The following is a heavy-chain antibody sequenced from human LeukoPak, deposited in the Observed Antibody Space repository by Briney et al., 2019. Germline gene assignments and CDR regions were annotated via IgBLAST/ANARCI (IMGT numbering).Heavy chain of an antibody. V-gene: IGHV4-39*01. CDR3: ARHKLPLRNWFDP. CDR1: GGSLSSSSYY. CDR2: IYYSGRT. J-gene: IGHJ5*02. Sequence: SETLSLTCTVSGGSLSSSSYYWGWIRQPPGKGLEWIGSIYYSGRTYYNPSLKSRATISVDTSKNQFSLKLSSVTAADTAVYCCARHKLPLRNWFDPWGQGTLVTVSS.